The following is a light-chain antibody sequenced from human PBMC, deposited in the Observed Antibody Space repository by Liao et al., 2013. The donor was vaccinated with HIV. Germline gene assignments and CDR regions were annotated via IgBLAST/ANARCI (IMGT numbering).Light chain of an antibody. CDR3: QAWDIDTGV. Sequence: SYELTQAPSVSVSPGQTASITCSGGNLRDKYIFWYQQRPGQSPVLVIYQDNKRPSGIPARFSGSNSGNTATLTISGTQAMDEADYYCQAWDIDTGVFGGGTKLTVL. CDR2: QDN. J-gene: IGLJ2*01. CDR1: NLRDKY. V-gene: IGLV3-1*01.